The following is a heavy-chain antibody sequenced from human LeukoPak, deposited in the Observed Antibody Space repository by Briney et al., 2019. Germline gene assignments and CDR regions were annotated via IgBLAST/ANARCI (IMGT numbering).Heavy chain of an antibody. Sequence: GGSLRLSCAASGFTFSSYAMSWVRQAPGKGLEWVSAISGSSGSTYYADSVKGRFTISRDNSKNTLYLQMSSLRAADTAVYYCARGGVRFDDYVWGRYRSEYYFDYWGQGTLVTVSS. CDR1: GFTFSSYA. V-gene: IGHV3-23*01. CDR3: ARGGVRFDDYVWGRYRSEYYFDY. J-gene: IGHJ4*02. D-gene: IGHD3-16*02. CDR2: ISGSSGST.